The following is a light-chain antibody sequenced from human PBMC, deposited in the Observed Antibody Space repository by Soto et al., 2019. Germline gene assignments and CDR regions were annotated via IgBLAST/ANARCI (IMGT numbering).Light chain of an antibody. CDR1: QSISSW. Sequence: DIQMTQSPSTLSGSLGERVTITCRASQSISSWLAWYQQKPGKAPKVLIYDASNLESGVPSTFSGSGSGTEFTLTIGSLQSDDFATYDCQQYNTYARTVGQGTKVEI. CDR3: QQYNTYART. J-gene: IGKJ1*01. V-gene: IGKV1-5*01. CDR2: DAS.